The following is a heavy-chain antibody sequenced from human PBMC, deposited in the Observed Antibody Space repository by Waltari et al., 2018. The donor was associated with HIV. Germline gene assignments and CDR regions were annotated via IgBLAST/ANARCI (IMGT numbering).Heavy chain of an antibody. CDR2: IYYSGST. Sequence: QLQLQESGPGLVKPSETLSLTCTVPGGSISSSSYYWGWIPQPPGKGLEWIGSIYYSGSTYYNPSLKSRVTISVDTSKNQFSLKLSSVTAADTAVYYCAREFLEWLSHPYYFDYWGQGTLVTVSS. CDR1: GGSISSSSYY. CDR3: AREFLEWLSHPYYFDY. D-gene: IGHD3-3*01. J-gene: IGHJ4*02. V-gene: IGHV4-39*02.